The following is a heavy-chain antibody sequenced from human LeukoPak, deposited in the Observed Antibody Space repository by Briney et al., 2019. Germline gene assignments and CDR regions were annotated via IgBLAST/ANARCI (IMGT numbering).Heavy chain of an antibody. CDR2: IFPGGGEI. CDR1: GFTFSTFA. CDR3: ATYRQVLLPFES. J-gene: IGHJ4*02. D-gene: IGHD2-15*01. Sequence: GGSLRLSCAASGFTFSTFAMIWVRQPPGKGLEWVSSIFPGGGEIHYADSVRGRFTISRDNSQSTLSLQMNNLRAEDTAIYYCATYRQVLLPFESWGQGTLVTVSS. V-gene: IGHV3-23*01.